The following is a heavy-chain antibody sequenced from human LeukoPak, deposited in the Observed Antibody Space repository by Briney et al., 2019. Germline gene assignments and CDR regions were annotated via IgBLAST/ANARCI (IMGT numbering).Heavy chain of an antibody. J-gene: IGHJ4*02. CDR3: ARVRGYYDSSGPRDY. CDR2: ISAYNGNT. Sequence: GASVKVSCMASGYTFTSYGISWVRQAPGQGLEWMGWISAYNGNTNYAQELQGRVTMTTDTSTSTAYMELRSLRSDDTAVYYCARVRGYYDSSGPRDYWGQGTLVTVSS. D-gene: IGHD3-22*01. V-gene: IGHV1-18*01. CDR1: GYTFTSYG.